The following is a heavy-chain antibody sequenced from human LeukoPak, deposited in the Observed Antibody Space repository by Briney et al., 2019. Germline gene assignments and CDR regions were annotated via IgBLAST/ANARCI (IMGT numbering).Heavy chain of an antibody. CDR3: AKDISYSSSSGYFQH. D-gene: IGHD6-6*01. CDR2: ISWNSGCI. J-gene: IGHJ1*01. CDR1: GFTFDDYA. V-gene: IGHV3-9*03. Sequence: GRSLRLSCAASGFTFDDYAMHWVRQAPGKGLEWVSGISWNSGCIGYADSVKGRFTISRDNAKNSLYLQMNSLRAEDMALYYRAKDISYSSSSGYFQHWGQGTLVTVSS.